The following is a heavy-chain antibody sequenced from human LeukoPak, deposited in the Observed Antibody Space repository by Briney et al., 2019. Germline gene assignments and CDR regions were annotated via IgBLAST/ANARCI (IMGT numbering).Heavy chain of an antibody. D-gene: IGHD6-19*01. Sequence: ASVKVSCKASGYTFTSYAMHWVRQAPGQGLEWMGGINAYSGNRNYEQKVQCRVTITTLTTTSTASMVLMSLRSDETAVYYCARTSHGYNSGWVQSNFDYWGQGTLVTVSS. V-gene: IGHV1-18*01. J-gene: IGHJ4*02. CDR2: INAYSGNR. CDR3: ARTSHGYNSGWVQSNFDY. CDR1: GYTFTSYA.